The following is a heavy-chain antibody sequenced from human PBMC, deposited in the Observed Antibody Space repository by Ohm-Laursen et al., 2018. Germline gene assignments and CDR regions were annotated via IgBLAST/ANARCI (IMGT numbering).Heavy chain of an antibody. D-gene: IGHD4-17*01. CDR2: IYIAGNT. Sequence: GTLSLTCTVSGASISSFYWSWIRQPAGKGLEWIGRIYIAGNTNYNPSLKSRVTLSLDTSKNQFSLKLSSVTAADTAVYYCARDYGDYYGMDVWGQGTTVTVSS. CDR3: ARDYGDYYGMDV. CDR1: GASISSFY. V-gene: IGHV4-4*07. J-gene: IGHJ6*02.